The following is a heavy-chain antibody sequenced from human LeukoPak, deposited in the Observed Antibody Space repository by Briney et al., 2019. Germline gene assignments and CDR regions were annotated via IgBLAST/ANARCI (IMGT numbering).Heavy chain of an antibody. V-gene: IGHV3-7*01. J-gene: IGHJ4*02. CDR1: GFTFSSYW. D-gene: IGHD6-25*01. Sequence: GGSLRPSYAASGFTFSSYWMSWVRQPPGRGLEWVANINQDGSEKNHVDSVKGRFTIPRDNAKKSLYLQMNSLRAEDTAVYYCARDGSPFDSWGQGALVSVSS. CDR3: ARDGSPFDS. CDR2: INQDGSEK.